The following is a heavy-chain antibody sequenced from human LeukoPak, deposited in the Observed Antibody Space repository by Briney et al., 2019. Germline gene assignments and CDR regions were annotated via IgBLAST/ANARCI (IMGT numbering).Heavy chain of an antibody. CDR2: ISYDGSNK. Sequence: GGSPRLSCAASGFTFSSYAMHWVRQAPGKGLEWVAVISYDGSNKYYADSVKGRFTISRDNSKNTLYLQMNSLRAEDTAVYYCARDLSGATIGYWGQGTLVTVSS. J-gene: IGHJ4*02. CDR1: GFTFSSYA. D-gene: IGHD1-26*01. CDR3: ARDLSGATIGY. V-gene: IGHV3-30-3*01.